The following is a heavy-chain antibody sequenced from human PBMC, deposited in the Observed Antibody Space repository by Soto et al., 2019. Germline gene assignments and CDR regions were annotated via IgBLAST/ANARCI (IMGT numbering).Heavy chain of an antibody. J-gene: IGHJ6*02. CDR1: GDSVSSNSAA. D-gene: IGHD6-19*01. CDR2: TYYRSKWYN. CDR3: ARGGDSSGWYRYYYYYGMDV. V-gene: IGHV6-1*01. Sequence: SQTLSLTCAISGDSVSSNSAAWNWIRQSPSRGLEWLGRTYYRSKWYNDYAVSVKSRITINPDTSKNQFSLQLNSVTPEDTAVYYFARGGDSSGWYRYYYYYGMDVWGQGTTVTVSS.